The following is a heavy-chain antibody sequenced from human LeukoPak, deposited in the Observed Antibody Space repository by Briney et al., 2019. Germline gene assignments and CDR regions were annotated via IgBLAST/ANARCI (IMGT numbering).Heavy chain of an antibody. J-gene: IGHJ4*02. CDR2: ISSSSSYI. D-gene: IGHD6-19*01. CDR1: GFTFSSYS. CDR3: AKDMRYVAGTIDY. Sequence: GGSLRLSCAASGFTFSSYSMNWVRQAPGKGLEWVSSISSSSSYIYYADSVKGRFTISRDNAKNSLYLQMNSLRAEDTALYYCAKDMRYVAGTIDYWGQGTLVTVSS. V-gene: IGHV3-21*04.